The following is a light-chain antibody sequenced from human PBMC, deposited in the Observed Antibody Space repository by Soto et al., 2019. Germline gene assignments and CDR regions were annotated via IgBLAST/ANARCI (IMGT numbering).Light chain of an antibody. J-gene: IGLJ2*01. CDR1: SSDVGGYNY. CDR3: SSYTSRSPLV. CDR2: DVS. Sequence: QSALTQPASVSGSPGQSITISCTGTSSDVGGYNYVSWYQQHPGKAPKLMIYDVSNRPSGVSNRFSGSKSGNTASLTISGLQAEDEADYCCSSYTSRSPLVFGGGTKLTVL. V-gene: IGLV2-14*01.